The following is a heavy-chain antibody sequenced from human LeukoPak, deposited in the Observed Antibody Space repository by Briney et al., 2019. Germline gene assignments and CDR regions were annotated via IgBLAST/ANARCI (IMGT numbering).Heavy chain of an antibody. Sequence: SETLSLTCTVSGGSISSSSYYWGWIRQPPGKGLEWIGSIYYSGSTYYNPSLKSRVTISVDTSKNQFSLKLRSVTAADTAVYYCARLEDNWFDPWGQGTLVTVSS. CDR1: GGSISSSSYY. V-gene: IGHV4-39*01. CDR2: IYYSGST. CDR3: ARLEDNWFDP. J-gene: IGHJ5*02.